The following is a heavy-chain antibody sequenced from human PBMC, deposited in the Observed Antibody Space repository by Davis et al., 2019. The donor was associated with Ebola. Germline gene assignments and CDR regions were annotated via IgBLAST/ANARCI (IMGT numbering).Heavy chain of an antibody. V-gene: IGHV3-9*01. Sequence: PGGSLRLSCAASGFTFSSYAMHWVRQAPGKGLEWVSGISWNSGSIGYADSVKGRFTISRDNAKNSLYLQMNSLRAEDTALYYCAKDFEYSSSWSFDYWGQGTLVTVSS. CDR2: ISWNSGSI. CDR3: AKDFEYSSSWSFDY. J-gene: IGHJ4*02. D-gene: IGHD6-13*01. CDR1: GFTFSSYA.